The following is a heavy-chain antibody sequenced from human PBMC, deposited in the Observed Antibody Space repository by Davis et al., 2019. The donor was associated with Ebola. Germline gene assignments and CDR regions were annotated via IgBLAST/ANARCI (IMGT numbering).Heavy chain of an antibody. CDR1: GFTFSTSA. CDR2: ISDSGDSE. Sequence: PGGSLRLSCSASGFTFSTSAMSWVRQAPGKGLDWVSSISDSGDSEYFADSVKGRFTISRDNSENTLYLQMNSLTAEDTAIYYCAKGNYDSSGFWGYWFDPWGQGQLVTVSS. V-gene: IGHV3-23*01. CDR3: AKGNYDSSGFWGYWFDP. D-gene: IGHD3-22*01. J-gene: IGHJ5*02.